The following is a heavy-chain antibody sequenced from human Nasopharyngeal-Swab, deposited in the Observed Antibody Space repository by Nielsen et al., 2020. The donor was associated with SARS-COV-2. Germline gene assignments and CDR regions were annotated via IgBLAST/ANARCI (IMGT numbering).Heavy chain of an antibody. V-gene: IGHV4-30-2*01. CDR2: IDHSGST. D-gene: IGHD1-26*01. Sequence: SETLSLTCAASGGSISSGGYSWSWIRQPPGKGLEWIGYIDHSGSTYYNPSIKSRVTISVDRSKNQFSLKLSSVTAADTAVYYCARAGGGGYTTYYYYGMDVWGQGTTVTVSS. J-gene: IGHJ6*02. CDR3: ARAGGGGYTTYYYYGMDV. CDR1: GGSISSGGYS.